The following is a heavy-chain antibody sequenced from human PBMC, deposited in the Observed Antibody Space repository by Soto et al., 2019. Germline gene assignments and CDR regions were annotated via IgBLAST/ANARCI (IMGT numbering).Heavy chain of an antibody. CDR2: IYTSGST. J-gene: IGHJ6*02. CDR1: GGSISSYY. V-gene: IGHV4-4*07. Sequence: SETLSLTCTVSGGSISSYYWSWIRQPAGKGLEWIGRIYTSGSTNYNPSLKSRVTMSVDTSKNQFSLKLSSVTAADTAVYYCARGCSSTSCYGYGMDVWGQGTTVTVSS. CDR3: ARGCSSTSCYGYGMDV. D-gene: IGHD2-2*01.